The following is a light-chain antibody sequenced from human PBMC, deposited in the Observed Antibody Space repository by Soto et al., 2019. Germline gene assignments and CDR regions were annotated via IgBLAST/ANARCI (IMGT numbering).Light chain of an antibody. J-gene: IGKJ3*01. V-gene: IGKV3-11*01. Sequence: DIVLTQSPGTLSLSPGERATLSCRASQSVSSYLVWFQQKPGQAPRLLIYDASTRATGVPARFSGSGSGTDFTLTISSLEPEDFAVYYCQQRSNWPLTFGPGNKVDIK. CDR3: QQRSNWPLT. CDR2: DAS. CDR1: QSVSSY.